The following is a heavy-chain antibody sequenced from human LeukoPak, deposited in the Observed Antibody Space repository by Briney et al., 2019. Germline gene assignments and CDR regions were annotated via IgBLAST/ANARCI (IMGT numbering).Heavy chain of an antibody. CDR2: ICYSGST. Sequence: DPSETLSLTCTVSGGSISSSSYCWGWIRQPPGKGLEWIGSICYSGSTFYNPSLKSRVTISVDTSKNQFSLKLSSVTAADTAVYYCAREVDSSYSGDWFDPWGQGTLVTVSS. CDR3: AREVDSSYSGDWFDP. J-gene: IGHJ5*02. V-gene: IGHV4-39*07. D-gene: IGHD6-6*01. CDR1: GGSISSSSYC.